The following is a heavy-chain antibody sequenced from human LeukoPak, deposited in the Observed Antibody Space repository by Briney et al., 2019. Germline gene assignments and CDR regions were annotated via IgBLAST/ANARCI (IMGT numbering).Heavy chain of an antibody. V-gene: IGHV5-51*01. CDR2: IYPGYSDT. Sequence: GESLKISCKGSGYSFTSYWIGWVRQMPGKGLEWIGIIYPGYSDTRYSPSFQGQVPISADKSISTAYLQWSSLKASDTAMYYCARRNYDMLTGYLYNWFDPWGQGTPGHRLL. J-gene: IGHJ5*02. D-gene: IGHD3-9*01. CDR1: GYSFTSYW. CDR3: ARRNYDMLTGYLYNWFDP.